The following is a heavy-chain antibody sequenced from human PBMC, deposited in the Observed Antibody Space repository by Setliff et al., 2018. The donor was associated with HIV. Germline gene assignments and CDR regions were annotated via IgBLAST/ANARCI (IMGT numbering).Heavy chain of an antibody. CDR1: GYTFSGYY. D-gene: IGHD1-26*01. CDR3: ALASIVSTARWNH. J-gene: IGHJ4*02. CDR2: INPNSGAT. Sequence: ASVKVSCKASGYTFSGYYLHRVRRAPGQGLEWMGWINPNSGATNYARSFQGRVTMTRDTSISTAYMDLSSLTSDDTAVYYCALASIVSTARWNHWGRGTTVTVSS. V-gene: IGHV1-2*02.